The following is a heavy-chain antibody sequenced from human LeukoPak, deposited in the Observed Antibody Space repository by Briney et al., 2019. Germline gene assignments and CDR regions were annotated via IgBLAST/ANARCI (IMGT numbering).Heavy chain of an antibody. D-gene: IGHD3-22*01. CDR3: AILDSSGYYCYY. V-gene: IGHV1-69*13. CDR1: GGTFSSYA. J-gene: IGHJ4*02. Sequence: SVKVSCKASGGTFSSYAISWVRQAPGQGLEWMGGIIPIFGTANYAQKFQGRVTITADESTSTAYMELSSLRSEDTAVYYCAILDSSGYYCYYWGQGTLVTVSS. CDR2: IIPIFGTA.